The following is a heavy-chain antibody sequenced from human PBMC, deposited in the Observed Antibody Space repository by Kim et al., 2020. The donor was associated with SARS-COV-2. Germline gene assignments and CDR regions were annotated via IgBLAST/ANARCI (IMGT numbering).Heavy chain of an antibody. Sequence: PTYAQGFTGRFVFSLDTSVSTAYLQISSLKAEDTAVYYCARDIWSGYYNVWGQGTLVTVSS. D-gene: IGHD3-3*01. J-gene: IGHJ4*02. CDR2: P. CDR3: ARDIWSGYYNV. V-gene: IGHV7-4-1*02.